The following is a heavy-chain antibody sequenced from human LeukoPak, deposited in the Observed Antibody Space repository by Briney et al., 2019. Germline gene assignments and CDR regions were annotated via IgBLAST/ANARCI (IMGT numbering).Heavy chain of an antibody. D-gene: IGHD3-10*01. CDR2: IIPIFGTA. CDR3: ARSPFAQPFDY. J-gene: IGHJ4*02. V-gene: IGHV1-69*05. CDR1: GGTFSSYA. Sequence: SVKVSCKASGGTFSSYAISWVRQAPGQGLEWMGGIIPIFGTANYAQKFQGRVTMTRDTSTSTVYMELSSLRSEDTAVYSCARSPFAQPFDYWGQGTLVTVSS.